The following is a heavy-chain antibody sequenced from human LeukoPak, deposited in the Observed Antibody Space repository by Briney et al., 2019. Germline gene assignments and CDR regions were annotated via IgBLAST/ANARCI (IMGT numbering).Heavy chain of an antibody. CDR1: GFTFSDYY. CDR3: ARADLEWFSNLSD. J-gene: IGHJ4*02. Sequence: GGSLRLSCAASGFTFSDYYMSWIRQAPGKGLEWVSYISSSGSTIYYADSVKGRFTISRDNAKNSLYLQMNSLRVEDTAVYYCARADLEWFSNLSDWGQGTLVTVSS. V-gene: IGHV3-11*04. CDR2: ISSSGSTI. D-gene: IGHD3-3*01.